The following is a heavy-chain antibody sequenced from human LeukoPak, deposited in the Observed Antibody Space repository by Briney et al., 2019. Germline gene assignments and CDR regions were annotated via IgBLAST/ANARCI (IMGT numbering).Heavy chain of an antibody. CDR1: GFTFSSYA. V-gene: IGHV3-23*01. J-gene: IGHJ4*02. D-gene: IGHD3-3*01. CDR2: ISGSGGST. Sequence: GGSLRLSCAASGFTFSSYAMSWVRQAPGKGLEWVSAISGSGGSTYYTDSVKGRFTISRDNSKNTLYLQMNSLRAEDTALYYCAKDAKRNYDFWDRFDYWGQGTLVTVSS. CDR3: AKDAKRNYDFWDRFDY.